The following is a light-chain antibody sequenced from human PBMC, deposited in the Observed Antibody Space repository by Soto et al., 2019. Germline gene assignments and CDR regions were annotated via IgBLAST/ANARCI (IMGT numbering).Light chain of an antibody. CDR2: EGS. CDR3: CSYAGSLYV. J-gene: IGLJ1*01. CDR1: SSDVGSYNL. Sequence: QSVLTQPASVSGSPGQSITISCTGTSSDVGSYNLVSWYQQHPGKAPKLMIYEGSKRPSGVSNRFSGSKSGNTASLTISGLQAEDEADYYCCSYAGSLYVFGTGIKVTV. V-gene: IGLV2-23*01.